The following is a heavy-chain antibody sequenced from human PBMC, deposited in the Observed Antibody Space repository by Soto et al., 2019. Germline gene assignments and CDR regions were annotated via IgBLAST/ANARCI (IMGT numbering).Heavy chain of an antibody. D-gene: IGHD3-16*01. Sequence: SETLSLTCTVSGTSISSTFWWAWVRQSPGKGLEWIGEIYHTGITKYNPSLKSRVSMSVDKANNQFSLELSSLTAADTAVYYCARLWGWSVDYWGQGTLVTVSS. J-gene: IGHJ4*02. CDR3: ARLWGWSVDY. CDR1: GTSISSTFW. CDR2: IYHTGIT. V-gene: IGHV4-4*02.